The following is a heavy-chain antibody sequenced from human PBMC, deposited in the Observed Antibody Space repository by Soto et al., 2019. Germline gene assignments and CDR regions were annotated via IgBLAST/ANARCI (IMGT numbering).Heavy chain of an antibody. J-gene: IGHJ4*02. CDR1: GDTFRSHS. CDR3: ATAASIFGAASDY. D-gene: IGHD3-3*01. CDR2: IIPFAGTE. Sequence: QVQLVQSGAEVKKPGSSVKVSCKASGDTFRSHSFTWVRQAPGQGLEWMGRIIPFAGTESHAQKFTGRVTISADTSAGTVYMELSSFRSVDTAIYFCATAASIFGAASDYWVQGTLVSVSS. V-gene: IGHV1-69*08.